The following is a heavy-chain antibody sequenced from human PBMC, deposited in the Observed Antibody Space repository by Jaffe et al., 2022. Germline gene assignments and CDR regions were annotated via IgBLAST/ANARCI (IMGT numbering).Heavy chain of an antibody. CDR1: GFTFSSYG. D-gene: IGHD3-22*01. J-gene: IGHJ5*02. CDR3: AKPRGYNLNWFDP. CDR2: IRYDGSNK. Sequence: QVQLVESGGGVVQPGGSLRLSCAASGFTFSSYGMHWVRQAPGKGLEWVAFIRYDGSNKYYADSVKGRFTISRDNSKNTLYLQMNSLRAEDTAVYYCAKPRGYNLNWFDPWGQGTLVTVSS. V-gene: IGHV3-30*02.